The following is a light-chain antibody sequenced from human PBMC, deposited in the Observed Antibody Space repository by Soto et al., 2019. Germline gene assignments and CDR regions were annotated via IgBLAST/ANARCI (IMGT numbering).Light chain of an antibody. CDR1: SSNIGAGYV. Sequence: QSVLTQPPSVSGVPGQRVTISCTGSSSNIGAGYVVHWYQQLPGTAPKLLIFGNNNRPSGVPDRISGSKSGTSASLAITGLQAEDEADYYCQSYDSSHVVFGGGTKLTVL. J-gene: IGLJ2*01. CDR3: QSYDSSHVV. V-gene: IGLV1-40*01. CDR2: GNN.